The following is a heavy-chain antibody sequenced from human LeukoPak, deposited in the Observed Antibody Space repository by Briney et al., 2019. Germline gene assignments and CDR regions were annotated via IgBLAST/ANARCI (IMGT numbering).Heavy chain of an antibody. Sequence: SETLFLTCTVSGDSISNYYWSWIRQPPGKGLEWIGYIYYSGSTTYNPSLKSRVTISVDTSKNQFSLKLSSVAAADTAVYYCARGGGHGGFFQHWGQGTLVTVSS. CDR3: ARGGGHGGFFQH. CDR1: GDSISNYY. CDR2: IYYSGST. V-gene: IGHV4-59*01. D-gene: IGHD3-16*01. J-gene: IGHJ1*01.